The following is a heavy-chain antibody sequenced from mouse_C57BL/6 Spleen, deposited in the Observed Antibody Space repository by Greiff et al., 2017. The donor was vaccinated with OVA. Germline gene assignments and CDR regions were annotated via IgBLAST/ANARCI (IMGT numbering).Heavy chain of an antibody. CDR3: ARWDYYGSSFDY. D-gene: IGHD1-1*01. CDR1: GYTFTSYW. CDR2: IYPGSGST. J-gene: IGHJ2*01. Sequence: QVQLQQPGAELVKPGASVKMSCKASGYTFTSYWITWVKQRPGQGLEWIGDIYPGSGSTNYNEKFKSKATLTVDTSSSTAYMQLSSLTSEDSAVYYCARWDYYGSSFDYWGQGTTLTVSS. V-gene: IGHV1-55*01.